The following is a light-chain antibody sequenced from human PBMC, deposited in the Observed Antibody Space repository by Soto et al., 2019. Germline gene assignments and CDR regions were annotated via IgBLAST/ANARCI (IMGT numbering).Light chain of an antibody. V-gene: IGLV1-51*01. Sequence: QSVLTQPPSVSAAPGQNVTTSCSGSSSNIGNNYVSWYQFLPGTAPKVLIYDNNKRPLGIPDRFSGFKSGTSATLGITGLQAGDEADYYCGTWDTSLNVFYVFGTGAKVTVL. CDR2: DNN. CDR1: SSNIGNNY. J-gene: IGLJ1*01. CDR3: GTWDTSLNVFYV.